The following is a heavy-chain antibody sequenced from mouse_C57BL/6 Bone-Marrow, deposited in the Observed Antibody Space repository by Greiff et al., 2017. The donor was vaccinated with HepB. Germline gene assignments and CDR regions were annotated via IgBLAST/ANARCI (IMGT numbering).Heavy chain of an antibody. Sequence: VKLMESGAELVKPGASVKLSCKASGYTFTEYTIHWVKQRSGQGLEWIGWFYPGSGSIKYNEKFKDKATLTADKSSSTVYMELRSLTSEDSAVYYCTRSDDGYDRYWFAYWGRGTLVTVSA. CDR1: GYTFTEYT. J-gene: IGHJ3*01. CDR3: TRSDDGYDRYWFAY. D-gene: IGHD2-2*01. V-gene: IGHV1-62-2*01. CDR2: FYPGSGSI.